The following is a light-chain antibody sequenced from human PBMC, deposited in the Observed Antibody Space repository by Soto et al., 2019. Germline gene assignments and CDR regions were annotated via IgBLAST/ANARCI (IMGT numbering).Light chain of an antibody. CDR3: CSFTSITTYV. CDR2: EVS. J-gene: IGLJ1*01. CDR1: SSDVGAYNY. V-gene: IGLV2-14*01. Sequence: QSVLTQPASVSGSLGQSITISRTGTSSDVGAYNYVSWYQQQPGKAPKLMISEVSNRPSGVSNRFSGSKSGNTASLIISGLQAEDEADYYCCSFTSITTYVFGTGTKVTVL.